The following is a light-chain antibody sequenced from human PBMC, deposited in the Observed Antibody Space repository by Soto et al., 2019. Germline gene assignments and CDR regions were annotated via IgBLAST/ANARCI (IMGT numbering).Light chain of an antibody. CDR3: SSHTSSSTV. V-gene: IGLV2-14*01. Sequence: QSALTQPASVSGSPGQSITISCTGTSSDVGGYNYVSWYQQHPGKVPKLMIYGVTNRPSGVSNRFSGSKSGNTASLTISGLQAEDEADYYCSSHTSSSTVFGGGTKLTVL. CDR2: GVT. CDR1: SSDVGGYNY. J-gene: IGLJ2*01.